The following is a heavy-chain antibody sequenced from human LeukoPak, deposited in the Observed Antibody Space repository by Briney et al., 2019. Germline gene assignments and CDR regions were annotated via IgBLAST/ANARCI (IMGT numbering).Heavy chain of an antibody. CDR1: GYTFTTYE. D-gene: IGHD1-14*01. CDR2: MHPNSGSI. V-gene: IGHV1-8*01. J-gene: IGHJ5*02. CDR3: TRGPRNDP. Sequence: SVQVSCKTSGYTFTTYEINWVRQAAGQGLEWMGWMHPNSGSIDYSQKFQGRVTMTRDTSTNTAYMELSSLGSEDTAVYYCTRGPRNDPWGQGTLVIVSS.